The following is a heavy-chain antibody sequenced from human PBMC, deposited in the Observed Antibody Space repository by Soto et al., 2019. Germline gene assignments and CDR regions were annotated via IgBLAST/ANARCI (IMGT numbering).Heavy chain of an antibody. CDR2: INHSGST. J-gene: IGHJ4*02. V-gene: IGHV4-34*01. D-gene: IGHD3-9*01. CDR3: ARGGLRYFDWYLSRPYFDY. CDR1: GGSFSGYY. Sequence: SETLSLTCAVYGGSFSGYYWSWIRQPPGKGLEWIGEINHSGSTNYNPSLKSQVTISVDTSKNQFSLKLSSVTAADTAVYYCARGGLRYFDWYLSRPYFDYWGQGTLVTVSS.